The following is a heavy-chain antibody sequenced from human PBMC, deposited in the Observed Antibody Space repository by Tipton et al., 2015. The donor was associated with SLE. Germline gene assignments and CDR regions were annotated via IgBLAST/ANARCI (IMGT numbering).Heavy chain of an antibody. V-gene: IGHV3-7*01. CDR2: IREDGSEE. Sequence: SLRLSCTTSRFTFSSNWMSWVRQAPGKGLEWVANIREDGSEEYYVDFVKGRFTIDRDNAKNSLYLEMNNLRVEDTAVYYCAREYQGRFYVNGAFDVWGQGTMVTVSS. J-gene: IGHJ3*01. D-gene: IGHD1-26*01. CDR1: RFTFSSNW. CDR3: AREYQGRFYVNGAFDV.